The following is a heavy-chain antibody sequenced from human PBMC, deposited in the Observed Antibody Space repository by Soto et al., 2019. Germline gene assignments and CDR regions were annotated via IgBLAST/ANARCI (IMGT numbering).Heavy chain of an antibody. CDR1: GYTFSTYA. CDR2: LNGGTGQT. D-gene: IGHD1-1*01. CDR3: MDS. V-gene: IGHV1-3*01. Sequence: ASLQVSCKGSGYTFSTYAIHWVRQAPGQSLEWMGWLNGGTGQTRYSQRFQDRVTITRDTSASTAYYCARGKGMEENYYYYGMDSWGQGSTDTVSS. J-gene: IGHJ6*02.